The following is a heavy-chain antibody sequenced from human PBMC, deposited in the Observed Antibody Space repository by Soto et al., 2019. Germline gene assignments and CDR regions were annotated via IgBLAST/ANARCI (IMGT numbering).Heavy chain of an antibody. CDR1: GFTFSSYW. J-gene: IGHJ4*02. D-gene: IGHD3-22*01. CDR3: ARGYHYDSSGPDQ. Sequence: GGSLRLSCAASGFTFSSYWMHWVRQAPGKGLVWVSRINSDESGTSYADSVKGRFTISRENAKNTLYLQMNSLRAEDTAVYYCARGYHYDSSGPDQWGQGTLVTVYS. V-gene: IGHV3-74*01. CDR2: INSDESGT.